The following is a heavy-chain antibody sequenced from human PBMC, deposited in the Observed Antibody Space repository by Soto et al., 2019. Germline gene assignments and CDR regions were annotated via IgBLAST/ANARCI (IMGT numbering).Heavy chain of an antibody. CDR1: GFTFSSYG. V-gene: IGHV3-33*01. D-gene: IGHD2-2*01. Sequence: GGSLRLSCAASGFTFSSYGMHWVRQAPGKGLEWVAVIWYDGSNKYYADSVKGRFTISRDNSKNTPYLQMNSMRVEDTAAYYCARAGYCSSTSYYDDEDYYYYYYMDVWGKGTTVTVSS. J-gene: IGHJ6*03. CDR3: ARAGYCSSTSYYDDEDYYYYYYMDV. CDR2: IWYDGSNK.